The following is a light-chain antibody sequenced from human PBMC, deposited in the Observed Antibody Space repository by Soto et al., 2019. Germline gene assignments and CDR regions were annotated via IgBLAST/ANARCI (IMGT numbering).Light chain of an antibody. CDR3: QQSSTTPRT. CDR2: AAS. V-gene: IGKV1-39*01. J-gene: IGKJ1*01. Sequence: DIQMTQSPSSLSASVGDRVSVTCRASQSISTFLNWYQQRPGEAPTLLIYAASSLQSGVPSRFSGSGSGAAFTLTIGSLQPEDFATYYCQQSSTTPRTCGQGTKVEVK. CDR1: QSISTF.